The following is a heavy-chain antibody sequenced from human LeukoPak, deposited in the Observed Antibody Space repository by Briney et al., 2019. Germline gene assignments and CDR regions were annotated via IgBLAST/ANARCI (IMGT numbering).Heavy chain of an antibody. Sequence: SETLSLTCTVSGGSISSYYWSWIRQPPGKGLEWIGYIYYSGSTTYNPSLKSRVTISVDTSKNQFSLKLSSVTAADTAVYYCAREGGYYDSSGYQEQIDYWGQGTLVTVSS. CDR2: IYYSGST. D-gene: IGHD3-22*01. CDR3: AREGGYYDSSGYQEQIDY. J-gene: IGHJ4*02. CDR1: GGSISSYY. V-gene: IGHV4-59*12.